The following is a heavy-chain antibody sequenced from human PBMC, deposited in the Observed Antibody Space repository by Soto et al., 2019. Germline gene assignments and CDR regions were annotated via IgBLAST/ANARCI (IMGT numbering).Heavy chain of an antibody. V-gene: IGHV3-15*01. CDR3: TRILAHSGWYEEPYYFDY. CDR1: GFTFSNAW. D-gene: IGHD6-19*01. Sequence: GGSLRLSCAASGFTFSNAWMSWVRQAPGKGLEWVGRIKSKTDGGTTDYAAPVKGRFTISRDDSKNTLYLQMNSLKTEDTAVYYCTRILAHSGWYEEPYYFDYWGQGTLVTVSS. CDR2: IKSKTDGGTT. J-gene: IGHJ4*02.